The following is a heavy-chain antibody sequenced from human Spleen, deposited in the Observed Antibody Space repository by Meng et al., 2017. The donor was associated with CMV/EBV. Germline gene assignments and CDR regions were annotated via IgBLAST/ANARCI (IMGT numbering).Heavy chain of an antibody. J-gene: IGHJ3*02. D-gene: IGHD3-22*01. V-gene: IGHV4-34*01. CDR3: ARDRGYYDNSGYYYGDAFDI. CDR1: GGSFSGYY. CDR2: INHSGST. Sequence: SETLSLTCAVYGGSFSGYYWSWIRQPPGKGLEWIGEINHSGSTNYNPSLKSRVTISVDTSKNQFSLKLSSVTAADTAVYYCARDRGYYDNSGYYYGDAFDIWGQGTMVTVSS.